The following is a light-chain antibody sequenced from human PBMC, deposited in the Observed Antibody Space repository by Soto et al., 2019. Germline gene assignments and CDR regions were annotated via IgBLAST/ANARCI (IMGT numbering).Light chain of an antibody. CDR3: QQYYDWPIT. J-gene: IGKJ5*01. CDR2: AAS. Sequence: EIVLTQSPATLSVSPGERCTLFCRASQGISTLLAWYQQKPGQAPRLLIYAASTRAAGIPARFSGSGSGTDFTLTISSLQSEDFAIYYCQQYYDWPITFGQGTRLEI. V-gene: IGKV3-15*01. CDR1: QGISTL.